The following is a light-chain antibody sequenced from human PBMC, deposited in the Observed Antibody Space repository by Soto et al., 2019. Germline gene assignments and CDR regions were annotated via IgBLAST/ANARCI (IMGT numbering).Light chain of an antibody. Sequence: DIQMTQSPSTLSASVGDRVTITCRASQTISTWVTWYQQKPGGAPQLLIYRASTLESGVPSRFSGSGSGTEFTLTISSLQPDYFATYYCQQYNSYPRTCGQGTKVDIK. J-gene: IGKJ1*01. V-gene: IGKV1-5*03. CDR1: QTISTW. CDR2: RAS. CDR3: QQYNSYPRT.